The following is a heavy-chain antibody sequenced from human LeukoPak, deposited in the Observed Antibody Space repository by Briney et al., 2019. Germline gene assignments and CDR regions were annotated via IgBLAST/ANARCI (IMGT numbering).Heavy chain of an antibody. J-gene: IGHJ4*02. CDR3: ATGGIKMATISY. D-gene: IGHD5-24*01. V-gene: IGHV3-48*04. Sequence: GGSLRLSCAASGFTFSNYNMNRVRQAPGKGLEWVSYIISSSRTIYYADSVKGRFTISRDNAKNSLYLQMNSLRAEDTAVYYCATGGIKMATISYWGQGTLVTVSS. CDR2: IISSSRTI. CDR1: GFTFSNYN.